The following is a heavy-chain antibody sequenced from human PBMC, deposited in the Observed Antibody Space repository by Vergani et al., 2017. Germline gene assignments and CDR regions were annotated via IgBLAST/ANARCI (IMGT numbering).Heavy chain of an antibody. Sequence: QVQLQQWGGGLLKPSETLSLTCVVNGGSFTSYHWTWIRQSPGEGLGWVGDIDHTGRPDYNPSLKGRLTMSVVKSRNQFSLTLNSVTATDTAIYFCARVNTETNGHLYYYDYMDVWGQGTAVTVS. V-gene: IGHV4-34*01. J-gene: IGHJ6*03. D-gene: IGHD4-11*01. CDR2: IDHTGRP. CDR1: GGSFTSYH. CDR3: ARVNTETNGHLYYYDYMDV.